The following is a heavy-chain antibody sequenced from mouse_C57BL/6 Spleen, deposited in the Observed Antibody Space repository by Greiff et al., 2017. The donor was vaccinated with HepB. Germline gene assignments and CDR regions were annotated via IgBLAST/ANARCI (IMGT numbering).Heavy chain of an antibody. CDR1: GYTFTDYY. CDR3: ERERDYYGSRGYFDY. J-gene: IGHJ2*01. V-gene: IGHV1-76*01. Sequence: QVQLQQSGAELVRPGASVKMSCKASGYTFTDYYINWVKQRPGQGLEWIARIYPGSGNTYYNEKFKGKATLTAEKSSSTAYMQLSSLTSEDSAVYFCERERDYYGSRGYFDYWGQGTTLTVSS. CDR2: IYPGSGNT. D-gene: IGHD1-1*01.